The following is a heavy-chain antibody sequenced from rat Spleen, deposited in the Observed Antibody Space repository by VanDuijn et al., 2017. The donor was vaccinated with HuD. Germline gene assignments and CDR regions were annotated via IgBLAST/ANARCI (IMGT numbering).Heavy chain of an antibody. J-gene: IGHJ2*01. CDR2: IWNTGGT. D-gene: IGHD5-1*01. CDR3: ARKVGRWRDYFDY. CDR1: GFSLTSYN. Sequence: QVQLKESGPGLVQPSQTLSLTCTVAGFSLTSYNVHWVRQPPGKGLEWMGVIWNTGGTQYNSALKSRLSISKDTSKSQVFLKMNSVQTEDTAIYFCARKVGRWRDYFDYWGQGVMVTVSS. V-gene: IGHV2-41*01.